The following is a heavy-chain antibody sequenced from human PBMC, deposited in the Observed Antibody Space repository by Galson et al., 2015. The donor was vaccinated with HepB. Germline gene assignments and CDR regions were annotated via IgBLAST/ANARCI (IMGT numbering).Heavy chain of an antibody. Sequence: QSGAEVKKPGESLKISCKGSGHSFTSYWIGWVRQMPGKGLEWMGIIYPGDSDTRYSPSFQGQVTISADKSISTAYLQWSSLKASDTAMYYCASRPVRGSSRNDAFDIWGQGTMVTVSS. V-gene: IGHV5-51*01. J-gene: IGHJ3*02. CDR2: IYPGDSDT. D-gene: IGHD6-13*01. CDR1: GHSFTSYW. CDR3: ASRPVRGSSRNDAFDI.